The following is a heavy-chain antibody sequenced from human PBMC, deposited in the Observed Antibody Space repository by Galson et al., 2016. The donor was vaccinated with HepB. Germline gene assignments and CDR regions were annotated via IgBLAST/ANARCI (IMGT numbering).Heavy chain of an antibody. D-gene: IGHD2-8*02. V-gene: IGHV3-53*01. Sequence: SLRLSCAASGFTVSSYYMSWVRQAPGKGLEWVFVFFYGGTTYSADRGEGRFTIPRDDSMNTLYLPMNSLTAEDTAVYFCARTSYRECTGTHCVNFRYYYYYMDVWGKGTTVTVSS. CDR1: GFTVSSYY. CDR2: FFYGGTT. CDR3: ARTSYRECTGTHCVNFRYYYYYMDV. J-gene: IGHJ6*03.